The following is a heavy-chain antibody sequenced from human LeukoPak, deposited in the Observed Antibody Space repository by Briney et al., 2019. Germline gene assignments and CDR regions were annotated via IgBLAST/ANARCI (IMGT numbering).Heavy chain of an antibody. CDR2: ISGDGSST. Sequence: GGSLRLSCAVSGFMFDDYAMYWVRQVPGKAPEWVSLISGDGSSTYYSDSVIGRFTISRDNRKNSLYLQMNSLRTEDSALYYCAKDSTFGYNYLDYWGQGTRVTVSS. CDR3: AKDSTFGYNYLDY. D-gene: IGHD5-18*01. CDR1: GFMFDDYA. V-gene: IGHV3-43*02. J-gene: IGHJ4*02.